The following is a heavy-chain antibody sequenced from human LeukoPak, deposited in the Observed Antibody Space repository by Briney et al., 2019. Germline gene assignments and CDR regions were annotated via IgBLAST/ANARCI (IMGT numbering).Heavy chain of an antibody. CDR3: ARDPATSYYLDS. CDR1: GYTFTAYY. V-gene: IGHV1-2*02. J-gene: IGHJ4*02. Sequence: ASVKVSCKASGYTFTAYYSHWVRQAPGQGLEWMGWIDPKSGGTKIAQKFQGRVTMTRDTSMSTVYMELYSLTSDDTAVYSCARDPATSYYLDSWGQGILVTVSS. CDR2: IDPKSGGT.